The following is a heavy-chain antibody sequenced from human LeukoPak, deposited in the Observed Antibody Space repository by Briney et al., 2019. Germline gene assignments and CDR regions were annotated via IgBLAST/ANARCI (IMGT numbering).Heavy chain of an antibody. V-gene: IGHV4-39*01. CDR1: GGSISSSSYY. CDR2: IYYSGST. D-gene: IGHD3-3*01. Sequence: PSETLSLTCTVSGGSISSSSYYWGWIRRPPGKGLEWIGSIYYSGSTYYNPSLKSRVTISVDTSKNQFSLKLSSVTAADTAVYYCARRSAFGVVRSAFDVWGQGTMVTVSS. CDR3: ARRSAFGVVRSAFDV. J-gene: IGHJ3*01.